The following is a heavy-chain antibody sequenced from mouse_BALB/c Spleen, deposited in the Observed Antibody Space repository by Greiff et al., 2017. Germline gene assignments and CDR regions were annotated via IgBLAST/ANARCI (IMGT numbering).Heavy chain of an antibody. V-gene: IGHV1-15*01. CDR3: TRPYGSSYWYFDV. D-gene: IGHD1-1*01. CDR2: IDPETGGT. CDR1: GYTFTDYE. Sequence: VKLMESGAELVRPGASVTLSCKASGYTFTDYEMHWVKQTPVHGLEWIGAIDPETGGTAYNQKFKGKATLTADKSSSTAYMELRSLTSEDSAVYYCTRPYGSSYWYFDVWGAGTTVTVSS. J-gene: IGHJ1*01.